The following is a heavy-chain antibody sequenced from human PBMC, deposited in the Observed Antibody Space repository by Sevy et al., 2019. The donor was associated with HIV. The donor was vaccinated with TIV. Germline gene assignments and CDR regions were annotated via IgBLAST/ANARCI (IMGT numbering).Heavy chain of an antibody. V-gene: IGHV3-7*01. D-gene: IGHD3-16*02. CDR2: IKQDGTDK. J-gene: IGHJ4*02. Sequence: GGSLRLSCAASGFTFATYWMTWVRQAPGKRLEWVAYIKQDGTDKYYVDSVRGRFAISRDNAKNSLYLHMSGLRAEDTAVYYCARALADWGSFHYSSWGRGTLVTVSS. CDR3: ARALADWGSFHYSS. CDR1: GFTFATYW.